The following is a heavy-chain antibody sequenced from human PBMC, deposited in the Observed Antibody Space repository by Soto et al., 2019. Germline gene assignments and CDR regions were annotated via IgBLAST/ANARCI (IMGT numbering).Heavy chain of an antibody. V-gene: IGHV4-61*01. CDR1: GDSVNSGSYY. Sequence: SETLSLTCTVSGDSVNSGSYYWTWIRQAPGKGLEWLGYIYHIGTTRYNPSLKSRATISLDTSKSQFSLRLTSVTAADTAVYFCARESIVGATRFDPWGHGTLVTVSA. D-gene: IGHD1-26*01. J-gene: IGHJ5*02. CDR2: IYHIGTT. CDR3: ARESIVGATRFDP.